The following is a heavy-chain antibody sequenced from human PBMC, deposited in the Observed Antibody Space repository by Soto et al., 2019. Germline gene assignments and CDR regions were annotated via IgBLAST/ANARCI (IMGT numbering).Heavy chain of an antibody. Sequence: SVKVSCKASGGTFSSYAISWVRQAPGQGLEWMGGIIPIFGTANYAQKFQGRVTITADESTSTAYMELSSLRSEDTAVYYCARDKTTSAAAGSGGMDVWGQGTTVTVSS. CDR1: GGTFSSYA. V-gene: IGHV1-69*13. CDR3: ARDKTTSAAAGSGGMDV. CDR2: IIPIFGTA. D-gene: IGHD6-13*01. J-gene: IGHJ6*02.